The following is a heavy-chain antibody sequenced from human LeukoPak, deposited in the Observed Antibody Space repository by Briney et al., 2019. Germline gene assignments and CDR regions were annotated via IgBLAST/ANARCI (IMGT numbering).Heavy chain of an antibody. CDR1: GFTFSFYS. V-gene: IGHV3-21*01. CDR2: ISSSSSYI. J-gene: IGHJ6*02. Sequence: GGSLRLPCAASGFTFSFYSMTWVRQAPGKGLEWVSSISSSSSYIYYADSVKGRFTISRDNAKNSLYLQMNSLRAEDTAVYYCARGGDGSGSPLYYYYYYGMDVWGQGTTVTVSS. D-gene: IGHD3-10*01. CDR3: ARGGDGSGSPLYYYYYYGMDV.